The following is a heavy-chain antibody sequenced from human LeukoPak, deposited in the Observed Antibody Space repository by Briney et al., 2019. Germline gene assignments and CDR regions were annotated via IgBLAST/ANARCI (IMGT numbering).Heavy chain of an antibody. CDR2: ISPDGSGT. Sequence: GGSLRLSCAASGFTFSSYWMHWVRQAPGKGLVWVSRISPDGSGTNYADSVPGRFTISRDNARNTLYLQMNSLSAEDTAVYYCARAWQSNYGRLDIWGQGTMVTVSS. CDR1: GFTFSSYW. D-gene: IGHD3-10*01. CDR3: ARAWQSNYGRLDI. V-gene: IGHV3-74*01. J-gene: IGHJ3*02.